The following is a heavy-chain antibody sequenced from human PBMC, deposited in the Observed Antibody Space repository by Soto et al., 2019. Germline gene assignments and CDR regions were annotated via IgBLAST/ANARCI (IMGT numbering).Heavy chain of an antibody. CDR3: ARDTPYSSSWYYFDY. V-gene: IGHV3-66*01. CDR1: GFTVSSNY. CDR2: IYSGGST. J-gene: IGHJ4*02. Sequence: GGSLRLSCAASGFTVSSNYMSWVRQAPGKGLEWVSVIYSGGSTYYADSVKGRLTISRDNSKNTLYLQMNSLRAEDTAVYYCARDTPYSSSWYYFDYWGQGTLVTVSS. D-gene: IGHD6-13*01.